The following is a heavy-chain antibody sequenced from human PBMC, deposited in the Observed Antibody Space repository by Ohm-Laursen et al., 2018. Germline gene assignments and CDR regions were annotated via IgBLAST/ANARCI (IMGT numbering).Heavy chain of an antibody. V-gene: IGHV1-18*01. CDR2: ISPYSGQT. J-gene: IGHJ4*02. CDR3: ARGDTYGFDY. D-gene: IGHD3-10*01. Sequence: SVKVSCKASGYTFDTFGITWVRQAPGQGLEWMGWISPYSGQTKYALKLQGRVTMTTDTSTSTAYMDVRGLRSDDTAVYYCARGDTYGFDYWGQGTLVTVSS. CDR1: GYTFDTFG.